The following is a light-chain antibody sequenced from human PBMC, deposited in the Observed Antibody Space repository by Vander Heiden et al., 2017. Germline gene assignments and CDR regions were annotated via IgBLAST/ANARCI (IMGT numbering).Light chain of an antibody. Sequence: EIVLTQSPGTLSLSPGERATLSCRASQSVIINYLAWYQQRPGQAPRLLIYDASSRATGIADRFRGSGSGTDFTLTINGLEPEDSAVYYCQQYGTSPFTFGQGTKLEIK. CDR1: QSVIINY. CDR3: QQYGTSPFT. V-gene: IGKV3-20*01. J-gene: IGKJ2*01. CDR2: DAS.